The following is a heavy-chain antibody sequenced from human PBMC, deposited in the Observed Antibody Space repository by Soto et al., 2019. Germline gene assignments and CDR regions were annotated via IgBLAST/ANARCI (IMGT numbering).Heavy chain of an antibody. V-gene: IGHV4-31*03. CDR2: IFYSGST. CDR1: GGSISSGDYY. CDR3: ARGGSGDIVVVAAIDY. D-gene: IGHD2-15*01. J-gene: IGHJ4*02. Sequence: QVQLQESGPGLVKPSQTLSLTCSVSGGSISSGDYYWSWVRQHPGKGLEWIGYIFYSGSTYYNPSLKSRVTISVDPSQNQFSLKLSSVTAADTAVYYCARGGSGDIVVVAAIDYWGQGTLVTVSS.